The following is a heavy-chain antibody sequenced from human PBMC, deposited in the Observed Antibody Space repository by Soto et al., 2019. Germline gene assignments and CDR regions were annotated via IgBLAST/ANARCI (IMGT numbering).Heavy chain of an antibody. CDR2: IIPILGIA. J-gene: IGHJ5*02. CDR1: GGTFSSYT. D-gene: IGHD6-13*01. V-gene: IGHV1-69*02. Sequence: QVQLVQSGAEVKKPGSSVKVSCTASGGTFSSYTISWVRQAPGQGLEWMGRIIPILGIANYAQKFQGRVTITADKSTSTAYMELSSLRSEDTAVYYCARVGSSSCLNCPNWFDPWGQGTLVTVSS. CDR3: ARVGSSSCLNCPNWFDP.